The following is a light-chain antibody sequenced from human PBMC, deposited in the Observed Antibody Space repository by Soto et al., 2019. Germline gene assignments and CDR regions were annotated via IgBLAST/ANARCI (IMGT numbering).Light chain of an antibody. V-gene: IGKV3-20*01. CDR2: GAS. J-gene: IGKJ1*01. Sequence: EIVLTQSPGTLPLSPGERATLSCRAGHSVSDNYISWYQHKPGQSPRLLIYGASTRATGIPDRFSGSGSGTDFTLTISRLEPEDFEVYFCQQYGNSPQTFGQGTKVELK. CDR1: HSVSDNY. CDR3: QQYGNSPQT.